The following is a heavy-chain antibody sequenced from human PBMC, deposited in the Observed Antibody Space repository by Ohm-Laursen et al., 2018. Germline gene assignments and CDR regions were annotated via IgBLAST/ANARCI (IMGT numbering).Heavy chain of an antibody. CDR1: GFTFSSYS. V-gene: IGHV3-21*04. CDR3: ARDKSYYYGVDV. Sequence: SLRLSCSASGFTFSSYSMNWVRQAPGKGLEWVSSISSSSSYIYYADSVKGRFTISRDNAKNSLFLQMNSLRAEDTAVYYCARDKSYYYGVDVWGQGTTVTISS. CDR2: ISSSSSYI. J-gene: IGHJ6*02.